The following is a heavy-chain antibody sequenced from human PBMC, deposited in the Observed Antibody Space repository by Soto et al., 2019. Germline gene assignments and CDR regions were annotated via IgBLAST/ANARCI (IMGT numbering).Heavy chain of an antibody. Sequence: ASVKVSCKASGGTFSSYAISWVRQAPGQGLEWMGGIIPIFGTANYAQKFQGRVTITADESTSTAYMELSSLRSEDTAVYYCAIQLERRRRHYYYYGMDVWGRGTTVTVS. CDR1: GGTFSSYA. J-gene: IGHJ6*02. D-gene: IGHD1-1*01. V-gene: IGHV1-69*13. CDR3: AIQLERRRRHYYYYGMDV. CDR2: IIPIFGTA.